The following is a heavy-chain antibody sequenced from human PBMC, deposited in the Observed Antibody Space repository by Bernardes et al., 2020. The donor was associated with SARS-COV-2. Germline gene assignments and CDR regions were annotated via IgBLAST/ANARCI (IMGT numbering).Heavy chain of an antibody. CDR3: ARGMFMYSGSNPIGY. CDR2: IYHSGST. V-gene: IGHV4-4*02. Sequence: SETLSLTCAVSGGSISSSNWWSWVRQPPGKGLEWIGEIYHSGSTNYNPSLKSRVTISVDKSKNQFSLKLSSVTAADTAVYYCARGMFMYSGSNPIGYWGQGTLVTVSS. D-gene: IGHD1-26*01. J-gene: IGHJ4*02. CDR1: GGSISSSNW.